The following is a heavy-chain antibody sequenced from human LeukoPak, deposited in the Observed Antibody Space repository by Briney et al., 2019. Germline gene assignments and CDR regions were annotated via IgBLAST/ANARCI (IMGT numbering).Heavy chain of an antibody. CDR3: ARKGGHSSGWYEENWFDP. CDR1: GYTFTGYY. Sequence: ASVKVSCKASGYTFTGYYMHWVRQAPGQGLEWMGWINPNSGGTNYAQKFQGRVTMTRDTSISTAYMELSRLRSDDTAVYYCARKGGHSSGWYEENWFDPWGQGTLVTVSS. J-gene: IGHJ5*02. V-gene: IGHV1-2*02. CDR2: INPNSGGT. D-gene: IGHD6-19*01.